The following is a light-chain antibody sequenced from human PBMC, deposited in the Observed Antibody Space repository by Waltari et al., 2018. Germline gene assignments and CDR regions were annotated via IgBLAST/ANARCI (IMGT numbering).Light chain of an antibody. CDR2: EVT. Sequence: QSALTQAASVSGSPGQSITISCTGTSSDVGGYKSVSLYQQHPGKAPKVLIYEVTNRPAGVFNRFSGSKSGNTASLTIAGLQAEDEADYYCSAYTRSGTYVFGTGTKVTVL. CDR3: SAYTRSGTYV. J-gene: IGLJ1*01. V-gene: IGLV2-14*03. CDR1: SSDVGGYKS.